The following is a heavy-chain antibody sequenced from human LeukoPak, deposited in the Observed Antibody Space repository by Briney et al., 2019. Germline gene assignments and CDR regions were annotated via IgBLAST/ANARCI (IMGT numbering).Heavy chain of an antibody. Sequence: PGGSLRLSCAASGFSLCSSSMKWVRPAPGKGLGWNSCISSSSSYIYYADSVNGRFTIYRDNAKNSLYLKMNNLRAEDTDVYYCARGRKTGYADHWGQGTLVTVSS. V-gene: IGHV3-21*01. CDR1: GFSLCSSS. D-gene: IGHD5-12*01. J-gene: IGHJ4*02. CDR3: ARGRKTGYADH. CDR2: ISSSSSYI.